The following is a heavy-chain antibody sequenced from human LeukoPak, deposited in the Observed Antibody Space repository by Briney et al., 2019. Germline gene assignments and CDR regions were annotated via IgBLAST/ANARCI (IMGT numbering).Heavy chain of an antibody. J-gene: IGHJ4*02. CDR1: GFTFSSYS. CDR2: ISSSSSYI. Sequence: GGSLRLSCAASGFTFSSYSMNWVRQAPGKGLEWVSSISSSSSYIYYADSVKGRFTISRDNAKNSMYLQMSSVRAEDTAVYYCARDAGYCSGGSCLTFDYWGQGTLVTVSS. V-gene: IGHV3-21*01. CDR3: ARDAGYCSGGSCLTFDY. D-gene: IGHD2-15*01.